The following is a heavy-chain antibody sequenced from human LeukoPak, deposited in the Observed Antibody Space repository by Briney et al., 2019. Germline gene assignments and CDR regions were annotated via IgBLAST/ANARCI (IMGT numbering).Heavy chain of an antibody. V-gene: IGHV3-21*01. J-gene: IGHJ4*02. CDR3: ARGPDTVTTFDY. D-gene: IGHD4-17*01. Sequence: GGSLRLSCAASGFTFSSYSMNWVRQAPGKGLEWVSSISSSSYIYYADSVKGRFTISRDNAKNSLYLQMNSLRAEDTAVYYCARGPDTVTTFDYWGQGTLVTVSS. CDR2: ISSSSYI. CDR1: GFTFSSYS.